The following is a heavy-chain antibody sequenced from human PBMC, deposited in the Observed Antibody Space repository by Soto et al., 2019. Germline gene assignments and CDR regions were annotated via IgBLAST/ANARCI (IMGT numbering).Heavy chain of an antibody. CDR2: INQDGSQK. J-gene: IGHJ4*02. V-gene: IGHV3-7*01. CDR3: AKYCSSDVCFDY. CDR1: GFRFSSSW. Sequence: EVQLVESGGGFVQPGGSLRLSCAGSGFRFSSSWMSWVRQAPGKGLEWVAHINQDGSQKYYVDSAKGRFTISRDNAKTSLYLQMSSLRDEDTAVYYCAKYCSSDVCFDYWGQGTLVTVSS. D-gene: IGHD2-8*01.